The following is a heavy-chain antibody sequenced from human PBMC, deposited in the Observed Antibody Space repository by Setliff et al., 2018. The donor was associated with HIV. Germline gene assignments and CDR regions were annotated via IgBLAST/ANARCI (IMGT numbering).Heavy chain of an antibody. CDR2: IYHSGSA. D-gene: IGHD3-22*01. Sequence: PSETLSLTCAVSGGSISSSNWWSWVRQPPGKGLERIGEIYHSGSANYNPPLKSRVTISVDTSNNQLSLNLTSVTAADTAVYYCASRIYYYDSNNFLREEGFDPWGQGTLVTVSS. V-gene: IGHV4-4*02. J-gene: IGHJ5*02. CDR1: GGSISSSNW. CDR3: ASRIYYYDSNNFLREEGFDP.